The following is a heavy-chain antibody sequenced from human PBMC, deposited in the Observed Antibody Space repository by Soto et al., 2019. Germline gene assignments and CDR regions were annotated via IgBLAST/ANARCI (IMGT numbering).Heavy chain of an antibody. V-gene: IGHV3-64*01. CDR1: GFTFSSYA. CDR3: ARGPLWFGELPAFDY. J-gene: IGHJ4*02. D-gene: IGHD3-10*01. Sequence: EVQLVESGGGLVQPGGSLRLSCAASGFTFSSYAMHWVRQAPGKGLEYVSAISSNGGSTYYANSVKGRFTISRDNSKNTLYLQMGSLRAEDMAVYYCARGPLWFGELPAFDYWGQGTLVTVSS. CDR2: ISSNGGST.